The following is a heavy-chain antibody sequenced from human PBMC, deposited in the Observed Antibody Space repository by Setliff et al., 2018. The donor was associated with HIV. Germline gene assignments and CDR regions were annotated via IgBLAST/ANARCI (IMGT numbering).Heavy chain of an antibody. CDR1: GYLFTGYY. J-gene: IGHJ4*02. D-gene: IGHD3-10*01. Sequence: ASVKVSCKASGYLFTGYYMHWVRQAPGQGLEWMGWINVNSGGTKYAQKFQGRVTMTKDTSISTAYMEVSSLRSDDTAVYYCAREGSPIYYFDYWSQGTLVTVSS. V-gene: IGHV1-2*02. CDR3: AREGSPIYYFDY. CDR2: INVNSGGT.